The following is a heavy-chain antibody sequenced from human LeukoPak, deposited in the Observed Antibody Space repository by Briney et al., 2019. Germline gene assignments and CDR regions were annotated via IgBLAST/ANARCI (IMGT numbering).Heavy chain of an antibody. V-gene: IGHV3-21*01. J-gene: IGHJ6*02. CDR1: GFTFSSYS. CDR2: IIISSSYI. Sequence: GGPLRLSCAASGFTFSSYSMNWVRQAPGKGLEWVSSIIISSSYIYYADSVKGRITISRDNAKNSLYLQMNSLRAEDTAVYYCARESGYDRHSYYYYGMDVWGQGTTVTVSS. CDR3: ARESGYDRHSYYYYGMDV. D-gene: IGHD5-12*01.